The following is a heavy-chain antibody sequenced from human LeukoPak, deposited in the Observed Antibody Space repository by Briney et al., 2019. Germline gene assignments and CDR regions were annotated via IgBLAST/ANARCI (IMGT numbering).Heavy chain of an antibody. V-gene: IGHV3-30-3*01. CDR1: GFTFSSYA. Sequence: GGSLRLSCAASGFTFSSYAMHWVRQAPGKGLEWVAVISCDGSNKYYADSVKGRFTISRDNSKNTLYLQMNSLRAEDTAVYYCAREDYGDYNFDYWGQGTLVTVSS. D-gene: IGHD4-17*01. J-gene: IGHJ4*02. CDR2: ISCDGSNK. CDR3: AREDYGDYNFDY.